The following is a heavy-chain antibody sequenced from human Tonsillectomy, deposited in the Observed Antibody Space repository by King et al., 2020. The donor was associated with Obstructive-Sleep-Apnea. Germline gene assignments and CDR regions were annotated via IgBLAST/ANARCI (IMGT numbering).Heavy chain of an antibody. CDR3: AKAGGYSGYGRPGGFDY. CDR1: GFTFTTYA. V-gene: IGHV3-23*04. D-gene: IGHD5-12*01. Sequence: VQLVESGGGLVQPGGSLRLSCEASGFTFTTYAMSWVRQAPGQGLEWVSGISGSGGRTYYADSVKGRFTISRDNSKKPLYLQMNSLRAEDTAVYFCAKAGGYSGYGRPGGFDYWGQGTLVTVSS. J-gene: IGHJ4*02. CDR2: ISGSGGRT.